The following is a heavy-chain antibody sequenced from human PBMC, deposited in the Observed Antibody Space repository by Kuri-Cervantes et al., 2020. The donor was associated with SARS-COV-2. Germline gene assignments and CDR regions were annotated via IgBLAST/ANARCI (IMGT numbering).Heavy chain of an antibody. Sequence: GESLKISCEASGFTFSSYWMSWVRQAPGKGLEWVANIKQDGSEKYYVDSVKGRFTISRDNAKNSLYLQMNSLRAEDTAVYYCVRDGDHWNFDYWGQGTLVTVSS. CDR1: GFTFSSYW. J-gene: IGHJ4*02. CDR3: VRDGDHWNFDY. D-gene: IGHD1-1*01. V-gene: IGHV3-7*03. CDR2: IKQDGSEK.